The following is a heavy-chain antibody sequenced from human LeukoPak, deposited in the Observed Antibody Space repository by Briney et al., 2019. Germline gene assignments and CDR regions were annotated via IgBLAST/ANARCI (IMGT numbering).Heavy chain of an antibody. CDR1: GFPFSSYG. Sequence: GRSLSLSCAASGFPFSSYGIHWVRQAPGKGLEWVAVIWYDGSTKYYADSVKGRFTISRDNSKNTLYLQMNSLRAEDTAVYYCAKSQGGTRTQYFDYWGQGTLVTVSS. V-gene: IGHV3-33*06. CDR2: IWYDGSTK. J-gene: IGHJ4*02. CDR3: AKSQGGTRTQYFDY. D-gene: IGHD1-7*01.